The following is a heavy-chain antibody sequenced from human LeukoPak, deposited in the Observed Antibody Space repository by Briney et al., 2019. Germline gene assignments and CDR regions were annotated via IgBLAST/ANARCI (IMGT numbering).Heavy chain of an antibody. J-gene: IGHJ4*02. CDR2: IYYSGST. D-gene: IGHD3-22*01. CDR3: ARAIPYDSSGYYPYFDY. Sequence: SETLSLTCTVSGTSISGYYWSWIRQPPGKGLEWIGYIYYSGSTNYNPSLKSRVTISVDTSKNQFSLKLSSVTAADTAVYYCARAIPYDSSGYYPYFDYWGQGTLVTVSS. V-gene: IGHV4-59*01. CDR1: GTSISGYY.